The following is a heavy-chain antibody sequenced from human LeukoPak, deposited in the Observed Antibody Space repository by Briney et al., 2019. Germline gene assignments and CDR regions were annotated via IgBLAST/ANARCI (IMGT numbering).Heavy chain of an antibody. CDR1: GFTFSSFA. J-gene: IGHJ3*02. D-gene: IGHD3-22*01. CDR3: AKGFYDNSASGVFDI. Sequence: GGSLRLSCAASGFTFSSFATSWVRQAPGKGLEWVSGISASGGSTYYPDSVKGRFTISRDTSKNTLHLQMTSLTAEATAVYYCAKGFYDNSASGVFDIWGQGTMVTVSS. V-gene: IGHV3-23*01. CDR2: ISASGGST.